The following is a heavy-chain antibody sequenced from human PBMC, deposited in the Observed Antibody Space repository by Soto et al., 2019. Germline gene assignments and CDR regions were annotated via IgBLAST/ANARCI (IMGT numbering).Heavy chain of an antibody. D-gene: IGHD3-22*01. CDR1: GYPFTNHG. Sequence: GPGVKKSGASVKVSCKASGYPFTNHGISWVRQAPGQGLEWMGWISAYNGDTKYAQKFQGRVTMTTDTSTNTAYMELRSLRSDDTAAYYCAREVTIILGVNYDYGMDVWGQGTTVTVSS. J-gene: IGHJ6*02. CDR2: ISAYNGDT. CDR3: AREVTIILGVNYDYGMDV. V-gene: IGHV1-18*01.